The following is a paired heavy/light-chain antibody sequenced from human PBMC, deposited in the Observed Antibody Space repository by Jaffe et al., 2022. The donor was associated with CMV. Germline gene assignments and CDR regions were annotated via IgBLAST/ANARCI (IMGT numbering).Light chain of an antibody. CDR2: DAS. Sequence: EIVMTQSPATLSVSPGERATLSCRASQSVSTNLAWYQQKPGQAPRLLIYDASTRATGFPARFSGSGSGTEFTLTINSLQSEDFAVYHCQHYNNWPRGTFGQGTKVEIK. J-gene: IGKJ1*01. V-gene: IGKV3-15*01. CDR1: QSVSTN. CDR3: QHYNNWPRGT.
Heavy chain of an antibody. Sequence: EVQLLDSGGGLVQPGGSLRLSCGAFGFTFSRTAMNWVRQAPGKGLEWVSSISYSGDTTYYADSVKGRFTISRDNSKNTLYLQMNSLSAEDTAVYYCAKDIPHGQWGQGTLVTVSS. V-gene: IGHV3-23*01. CDR2: ISYSGDTT. CDR1: GFTFSRTA. J-gene: IGHJ4*02. CDR3: AKDIPHGQ.